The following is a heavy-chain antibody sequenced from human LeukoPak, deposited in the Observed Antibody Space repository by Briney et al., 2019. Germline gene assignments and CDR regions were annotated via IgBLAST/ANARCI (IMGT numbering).Heavy chain of an antibody. CDR3: ARSHYYDSSGYYVDAFDI. CDR1: GVSISNTDYY. CDR2: IYYSGST. D-gene: IGHD3-22*01. V-gene: IGHV4-30-4*01. J-gene: IGHJ3*02. Sequence: SETLSLTCTVSGVSISNTDYYWSWIRQPPGKGLEWIGYIYYSGSTYYNPSLKSRVTISVDTSKNQFSLKLSSVTAADTAVYYCARSHYYDSSGYYVDAFDIWGQGTMVTVSS.